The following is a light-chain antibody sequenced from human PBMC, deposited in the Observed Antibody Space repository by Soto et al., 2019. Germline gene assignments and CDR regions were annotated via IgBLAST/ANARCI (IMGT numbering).Light chain of an antibody. Sequence: DIQMTQSPSSLSASVGDRVTITCRASQTIGTFLNWYQQEPGKAPKVLIYDTSSLQYGVPSRFSGSGSGTDFTLTISSLQPEDFATYFCQQSDSTPYTFGQGPILEI. CDR1: QTIGTF. CDR2: DTS. V-gene: IGKV1-39*01. CDR3: QQSDSTPYT. J-gene: IGKJ2*01.